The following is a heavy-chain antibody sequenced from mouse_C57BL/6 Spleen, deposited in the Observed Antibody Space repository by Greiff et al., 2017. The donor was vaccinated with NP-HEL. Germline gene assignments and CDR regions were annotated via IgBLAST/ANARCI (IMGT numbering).Heavy chain of an antibody. CDR2: IDPSDSYT. CDR3: ARGGTGDFDY. CDR1: GYTFTSYW. V-gene: IGHV1-50*01. J-gene: IGHJ2*01. Sequence: QVQLQQPGAELVKPGASVKLSCKASGYTFTSYWMQWVKQRPGQGLEWIGEIDPSDSYTNYNQKFKGKATLTVDTSSSTAYMQLSSLTSEDSAVYYCARGGTGDFDYWGQGTTLTVSS. D-gene: IGHD4-1*01.